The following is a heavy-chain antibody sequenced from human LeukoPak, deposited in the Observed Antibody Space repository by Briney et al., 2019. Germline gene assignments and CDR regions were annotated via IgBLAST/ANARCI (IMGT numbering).Heavy chain of an antibody. Sequence: SETLSLTCTVSGGSVSSGSYYWSWIRQPPGKGLEWIGYIYYSGSTNYNPSLESRVTISLDTSKNQFSLKLSSVTAADTAVHYCARDGHTGYCSGGSCYPGTFDIWGQGTMVTVSS. CDR2: IYYSGST. V-gene: IGHV4-61*01. CDR1: GGSVSSGSYY. D-gene: IGHD2-15*01. J-gene: IGHJ3*02. CDR3: ARDGHTGYCSGGSCYPGTFDI.